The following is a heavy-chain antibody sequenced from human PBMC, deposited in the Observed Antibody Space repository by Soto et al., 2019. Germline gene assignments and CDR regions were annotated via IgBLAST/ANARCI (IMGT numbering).Heavy chain of an antibody. V-gene: IGHV3-30-3*01. D-gene: IGHD3-10*02. J-gene: IGHJ6*02. CDR1: GFTFSSYP. CDR2: ICFDGSKK. CDR3: ARLPGALVAFLCPYAVHGREPVSDADD. Sequence: QMQLVESGGGVVQPGRSLRLSCAASGFTFSSYPMHWVRQAPGKGLEWVAVICFDGSKKYYADSVKGRFFISKDNSKNRWFLQMSSKTGEALALYYCARLPGALVAFLCPYAVHGREPVSDADDWGQGTAVTVSS.